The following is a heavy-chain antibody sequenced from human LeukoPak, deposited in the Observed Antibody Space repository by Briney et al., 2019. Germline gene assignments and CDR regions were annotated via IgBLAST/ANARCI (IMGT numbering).Heavy chain of an antibody. CDR1: GFTFSNAY. D-gene: IGHD6-13*01. V-gene: IGHV3-7*03. CDR2: IKPDGTTK. CDR3: ARSIPYGTTWYGRSDY. J-gene: IGHJ4*02. Sequence: GGSLRLSCAASGFTFSNAYMNWVRQAPGKGLEWVANIKPDGTTKFYVDSVKGRFTISGDNALNSLYLQMNSLRAEDTAIYYCARSIPYGTTWYGRSDYWGQGTLVTVSS.